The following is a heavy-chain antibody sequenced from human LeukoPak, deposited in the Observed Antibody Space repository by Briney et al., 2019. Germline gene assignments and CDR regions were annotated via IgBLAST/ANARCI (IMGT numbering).Heavy chain of an antibody. V-gene: IGHV3-49*04. Sequence: AGGSLRLPCTASGFTFGDYAVSWVRQAPGKGLDWVGFIRSNTYGGTIEYAASVKGRFTISRDDSKSIAYLQMNSLKTEDTAVYYCTRYYYYMDVWGKGTTVTVSS. J-gene: IGHJ6*03. CDR3: TRYYYYMDV. CDR2: IRSNTYGGTI. CDR1: GFTFGDYA.